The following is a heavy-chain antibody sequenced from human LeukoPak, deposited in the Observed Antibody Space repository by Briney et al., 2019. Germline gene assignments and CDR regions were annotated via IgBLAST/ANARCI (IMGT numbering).Heavy chain of an antibody. Sequence: GGSLRLSCAASGFTFSSYGMHWVRQAPGRGLEWVAVIWYDGSNKYYADSVKGRFTISRDNSKNTLYLQMNSLRAEDTAVYYCAREGVGVYFDYWGQGTLVTVSS. CDR3: AREGVGVYFDY. CDR1: GFTFSSYG. CDR2: IWYDGSNK. J-gene: IGHJ4*02. D-gene: IGHD3-10*01. V-gene: IGHV3-33*01.